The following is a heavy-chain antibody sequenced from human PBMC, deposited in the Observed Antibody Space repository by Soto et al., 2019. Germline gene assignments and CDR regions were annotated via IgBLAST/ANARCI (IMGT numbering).Heavy chain of an antibody. J-gene: IGHJ6*02. CDR3: ARGHYDFWSGSYKPRGYYYGMDV. CDR2: IIPIFGTA. D-gene: IGHD3-3*01. Sequence: SVKVSCKASGGTFSSYAISWVRQAPGQGLEWMGGIIPIFGTANYAQKFQGRVTITADESTSTAYMELSSLRSEDTAVYYCARGHYDFWSGSYKPRGYYYGMDVWGQGTTVTVFS. V-gene: IGHV1-69*13. CDR1: GGTFSSYA.